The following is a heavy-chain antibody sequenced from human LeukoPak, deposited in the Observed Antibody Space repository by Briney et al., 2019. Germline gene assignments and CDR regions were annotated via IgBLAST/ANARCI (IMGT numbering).Heavy chain of an antibody. CDR3: ARPYFQWELRY. Sequence: ASVKVSCKASGYTFSGYYIHWVRQAPGQGLEWMGWINPNSGGTNYAQKFQGRVTMTRDTSISTVYMEMSRLRYDDTAVYYCARPYFQWELRYWGPGTLVTVSS. V-gene: IGHV1-2*02. CDR2: INPNSGGT. CDR1: GYTFSGYY. D-gene: IGHD1-26*01. J-gene: IGHJ4*02.